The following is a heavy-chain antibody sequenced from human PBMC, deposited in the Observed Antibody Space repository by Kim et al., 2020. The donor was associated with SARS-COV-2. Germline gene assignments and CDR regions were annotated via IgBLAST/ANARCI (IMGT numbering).Heavy chain of an antibody. Sequence: SETLSLTCTVSGGSISSSSYYWGWIRQPPGKGLEWIGSIYYSGSTYYNPSLKSRVTISVDTSKNQFSLKLSSVTAADTAVYYCASMSPVWGSYLPYYYYGMDVWGQGTTVTVSS. V-gene: IGHV4-39*01. D-gene: IGHD3-16*01. CDR1: GGSISSSSYY. CDR2: IYYSGST. J-gene: IGHJ6*02. CDR3: ASMSPVWGSYLPYYYYGMDV.